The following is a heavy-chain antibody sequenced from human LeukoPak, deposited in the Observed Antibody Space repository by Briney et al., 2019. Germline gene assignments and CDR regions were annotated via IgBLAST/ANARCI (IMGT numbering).Heavy chain of an antibody. J-gene: IGHJ4*02. CDR3: ARAARPVYFDY. V-gene: IGHV4-34*01. CDR2: INHSGST. CDR1: GGSFSGYY. Sequence: TSETLSLTCAVYGGSFSGYYWSWIRQPPGKGLEWIGEINHSGSTNYKPSLKSRVTISVDTSKNQFSLKLSSVTAADTAVYYCARAARPVYFDYWGQGTLVTVSS. D-gene: IGHD6-6*01.